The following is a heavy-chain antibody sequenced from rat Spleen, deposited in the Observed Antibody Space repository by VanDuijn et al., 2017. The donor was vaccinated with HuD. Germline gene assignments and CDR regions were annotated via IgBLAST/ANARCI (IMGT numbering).Heavy chain of an antibody. CDR3: TSLYYSSLDY. V-gene: IGHV2S63*01. Sequence: VQLKESGPGLVQPSQTLSLTCTVSGFSLTDYRVHWVRQPPGKGLEWMGVMWSGGSTAYNSALKSRLSISRDTSKSQVFLKINSLQTEDTAIYYCTSLYYSSLDYWGQGVVVTVSS. D-gene: IGHD1-2*01. CDR2: MWSGGST. J-gene: IGHJ2*01. CDR1: GFSLTDYR.